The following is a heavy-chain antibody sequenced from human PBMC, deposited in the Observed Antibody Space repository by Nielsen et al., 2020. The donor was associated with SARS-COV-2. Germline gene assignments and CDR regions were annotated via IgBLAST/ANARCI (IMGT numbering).Heavy chain of an antibody. J-gene: IGHJ3*02. CDR2: IKHSGST. CDR3: ARASGITMIVVVMGAFDI. Sequence: AETLSLTCAVYGWAFSGYNSGWHRQPPGNGLEWTGEIKHSGSTNYNPSLQSRVTISVDTSKNQFSLKLSSVTAADTAVYYCARASGITMIVVVMGAFDIWGQGTMVTVSS. V-gene: IGHV4-34*01. D-gene: IGHD3-22*01. CDR1: GWAFSGYN.